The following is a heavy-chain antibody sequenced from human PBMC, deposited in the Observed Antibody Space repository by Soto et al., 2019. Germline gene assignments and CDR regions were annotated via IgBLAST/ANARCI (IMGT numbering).Heavy chain of an antibody. CDR2: ISSSSSYT. Sequence: GGSLRLSFAASGFTFSYYYMSWIRQAPGKGLEWVSYISSSSSYTNYADSVKGRFTISRDNAKNSLYLQMNSLRAEDTAVYYCARTGFLEGDIDYWGQGTLVTVSS. J-gene: IGHJ4*02. CDR3: ARTGFLEGDIDY. D-gene: IGHD3-3*01. CDR1: GFTFSYYY. V-gene: IGHV3-11*06.